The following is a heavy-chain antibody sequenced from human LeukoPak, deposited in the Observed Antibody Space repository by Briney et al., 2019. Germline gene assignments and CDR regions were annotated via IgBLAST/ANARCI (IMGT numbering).Heavy chain of an antibody. Sequence: GGSLRLSCAASGFTFNSYAMSWVRQAPGKGLEWVSVISGGGAGTYYADSVKGRFTISRDNSENMLYLQMNSLRVEDTAVYYCAKGGTTVTTSDAFDIWGQGTMVTVSS. CDR3: AKGGTTVTTSDAFDI. CDR1: GFTFNSYA. CDR2: ISGGGAGT. V-gene: IGHV3-23*01. D-gene: IGHD4-17*01. J-gene: IGHJ3*02.